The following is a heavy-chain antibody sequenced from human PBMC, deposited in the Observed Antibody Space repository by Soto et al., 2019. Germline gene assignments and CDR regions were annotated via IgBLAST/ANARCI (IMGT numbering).Heavy chain of an antibody. CDR2: INPRDVRT. Sequence: QVQLVQSGAEVKKPGASVTVSCKASGYGFTNNYIHWVRQAPGLGLEWMGVINPRDVRTTYAHNFQGRFTMTSDTSTSTAYMELTILIYEDTAMYYCGRSLGIAVGSGGWWANYVDRWGQGTLVTVSS. D-gene: IGHD6-19*01. V-gene: IGHV1-46*01. J-gene: IGHJ4*02. CDR3: GRSLGIAVGSGGWWANYVDR. CDR1: GYGFTNNY.